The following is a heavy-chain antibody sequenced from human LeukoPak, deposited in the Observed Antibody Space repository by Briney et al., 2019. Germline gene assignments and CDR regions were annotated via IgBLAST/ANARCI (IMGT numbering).Heavy chain of an antibody. V-gene: IGHV3-74*01. D-gene: IGHD3-22*01. CDR1: GFTFSSYW. J-gene: IGHJ5*02. CDR3: AREGPYYYDSIDNWFDP. CDR2: INSDGSST. Sequence: GGSLRLSCAASGFTFSSYWMHWVRQAPGKGLVWVSRINSDGSSTSYADSVKGRFTISRDNAKNTLYLQMNSLRAEDTAVYYCAREGPYYYDSIDNWFDPWGQGTLVTVSS.